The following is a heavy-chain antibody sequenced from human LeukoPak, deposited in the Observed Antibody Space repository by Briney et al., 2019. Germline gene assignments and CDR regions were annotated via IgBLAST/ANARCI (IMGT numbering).Heavy chain of an antibody. CDR2: VYHSGST. D-gene: IGHD4-17*01. CDR1: GGSISGYY. V-gene: IGHV4-59*08. CDR3: AGYATTVTTNDY. Sequence: SETLSLTCTVSGGSISGYYWSWILQPPGKGREWIGFVYHSGSTNYNPSLKSRVTISVDTSKNQFSLKLSSVSAADTAVYYCAGYATTVTTNDYWGQGTLVTVSS. J-gene: IGHJ4*02.